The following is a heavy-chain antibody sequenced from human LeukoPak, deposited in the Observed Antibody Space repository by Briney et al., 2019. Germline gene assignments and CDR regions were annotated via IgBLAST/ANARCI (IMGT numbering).Heavy chain of an antibody. V-gene: IGHV4-4*08. J-gene: IGHJ4*02. CDR2: IANGAT. CDR1: GVGISTYY. CDR3: ARDKAHSYGYYFDP. D-gene: IGHD3-10*01. Sequence: SETLSLTCTVAGVGISTYYWNWIRQTPGKGLEWVGHIANGATDYNPSLKSRTIISVDTSKNQISLRLTSVTAADTAVYHCARDKAHSYGYYFDPWGPGTQVLVSS.